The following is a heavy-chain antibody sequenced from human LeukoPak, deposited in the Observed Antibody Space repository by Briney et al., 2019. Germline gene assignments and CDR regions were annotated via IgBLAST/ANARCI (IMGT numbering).Heavy chain of an antibody. J-gene: IGHJ3*02. CDR3: AKVYSGWFGEIACDI. CDR2: ISFDGSTT. CDR1: GFTFTSYG. D-gene: IGHD3-10*01. Sequence: PGGSLRLSCEASGFTFTSYGFHWVRQAPGKGLDWVAVISFDGSTTFYADSVKGRFTISRDNSKDTLYLQMNSLRPDDTAVYYCAKVYSGWFGEIACDIWGQGTMVTVSS. V-gene: IGHV3-30*18.